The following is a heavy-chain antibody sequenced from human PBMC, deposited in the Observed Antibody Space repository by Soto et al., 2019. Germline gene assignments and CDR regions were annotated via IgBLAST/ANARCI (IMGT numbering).Heavy chain of an antibody. CDR3: ARGASSYRDIVVVPAAMSVPSWFDP. Sequence: QVQLVESGGGVVQPGRSLRLSCAASGFTFSSYGMHWVRQAPGKGLEWVAVIWYDGSNKYYADSVKGRFTISRDNSKNTLDLQMNSLRAEDTAVYYCARGASSYRDIVVVPAAMSVPSWFDPWGQGTLVTVSS. D-gene: IGHD2-2*01. J-gene: IGHJ5*02. CDR2: IWYDGSNK. V-gene: IGHV3-33*01. CDR1: GFTFSSYG.